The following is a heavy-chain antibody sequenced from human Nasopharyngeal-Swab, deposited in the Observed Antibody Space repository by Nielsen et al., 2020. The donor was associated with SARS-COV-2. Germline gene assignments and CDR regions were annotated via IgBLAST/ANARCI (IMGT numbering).Heavy chain of an antibody. CDR2: INHNSGGT. CDR3: ARDRPYSSSWYADAFDI. V-gene: IGHV1-2*06. Sequence: ASVKVSCKASGCVFTGYYMHWVRQAPDQGLEWMGRINHNSGGTNYAQKFRGRVTMTRDTSISTAYMQLSRLGSDDTAVYYCARDRPYSSSWYADAFDIWGQGTTVTVSS. D-gene: IGHD6-13*01. J-gene: IGHJ3*02. CDR1: GCVFTGYY.